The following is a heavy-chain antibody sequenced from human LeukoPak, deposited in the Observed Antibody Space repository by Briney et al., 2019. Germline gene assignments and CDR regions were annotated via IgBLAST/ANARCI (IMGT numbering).Heavy chain of an antibody. V-gene: IGHV1-18*01. CDR3: ARNVIVGAVFDN. J-gene: IGHJ4*02. Sequence: ASVKVSCKASGYTFTSYGINWVRQAPGQGPEWMGWISAYNGNTNYAQKLQGRVTMTTDTTANTAYMELRSLRSDDTAVYYCARNVIVGAVFDNWGQGTLVTVSS. CDR1: GYTFTSYG. CDR2: ISAYNGNT. D-gene: IGHD1-26*01.